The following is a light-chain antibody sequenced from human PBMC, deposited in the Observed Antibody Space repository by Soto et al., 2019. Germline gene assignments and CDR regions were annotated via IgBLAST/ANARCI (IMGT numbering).Light chain of an antibody. CDR2: DVF. CDR1: SSDVGDYNF. Sequence: QSVLTQPRSVSGSLGHSVTISCAGTSSDVGDYNFVSWYQLHPGKAPKLMIYDVFKRPSGIPDRFSGSKSGNTASLTISGLQAEDDADYYCCSYAGSYTFAVFGTGTKVTVL. V-gene: IGLV2-11*01. CDR3: CSYAGSYTFAV. J-gene: IGLJ1*01.